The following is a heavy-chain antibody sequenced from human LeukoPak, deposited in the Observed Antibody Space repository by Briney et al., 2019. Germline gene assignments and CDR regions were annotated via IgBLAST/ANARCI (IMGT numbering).Heavy chain of an antibody. CDR2: ISSSSSTI. D-gene: IGHD1-14*01. J-gene: IGHJ6*03. V-gene: IGHV3-48*01. CDR3: ARDPQFPDNYYYYMDV. CDR1: GFTFSSYR. Sequence: GGSLRLSCAASGFTFSSYRMNWVRQAPGKGLEWVSYISSSSSTIYYADSVKGRFTISRDNAKNSLYLQMNSLRAEDTAVYYCARDPQFPDNYYYYMDVWGKGTTVTVSS.